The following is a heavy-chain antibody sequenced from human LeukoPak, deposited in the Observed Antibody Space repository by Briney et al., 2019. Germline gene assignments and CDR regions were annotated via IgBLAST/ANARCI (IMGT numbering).Heavy chain of an antibody. D-gene: IGHD3-3*01. J-gene: IGHJ2*01. Sequence: SETLSLTCTVSGVSISSGGYYWSWIRQHPGKGLEWIGYIYYSGSTYYNPSLKSRVTISVDTSKNQFSLKLSSVTAADTAVYYCARHCLDFWSGYYGYWYFDLWGRGTLVTVSS. CDR1: GVSISSGGYY. CDR2: IYYSGST. CDR3: ARHCLDFWSGYYGYWYFDL. V-gene: IGHV4-31*03.